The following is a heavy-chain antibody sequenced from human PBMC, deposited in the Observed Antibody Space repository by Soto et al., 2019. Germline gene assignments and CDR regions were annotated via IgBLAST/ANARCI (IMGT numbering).Heavy chain of an antibody. D-gene: IGHD5-12*01. J-gene: IGHJ6*02. V-gene: IGHV1-2*02. CDR1: GYTFTGYY. CDR3: ARDTLLHSGYDSTLNYYYYYGMDV. CDR2: VNPNSGGT. Sequence: ASVKVFCKASGYTFTGYYIQWVRQAPEQGLEWMGFVNPNSGGTNYAQKFQGTVTMTRVRSISTAYMELSRLRSDDTAVYYCARDTLLHSGYDSTLNYYYYYGMDVWGQGTTVTVSS.